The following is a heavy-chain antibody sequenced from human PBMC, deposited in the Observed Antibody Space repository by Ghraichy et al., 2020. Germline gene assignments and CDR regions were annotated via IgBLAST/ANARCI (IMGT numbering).Heavy chain of an antibody. CDR2: ISPSGSTI. D-gene: IGHD2-8*01. Sequence: GGSLRLSCAASGITFSSYEMNWVRQAPGKGLEWVSYISPSGSTIYYADSVKGRFTISRDNGKNSLYLQMNSLRAEDTAVYYCARDRRNIVQITGGRYSFDYWGQGTLVTVSS. J-gene: IGHJ4*02. CDR3: ARDRRNIVQITGGRYSFDY. CDR1: GITFSSYE. V-gene: IGHV3-48*03.